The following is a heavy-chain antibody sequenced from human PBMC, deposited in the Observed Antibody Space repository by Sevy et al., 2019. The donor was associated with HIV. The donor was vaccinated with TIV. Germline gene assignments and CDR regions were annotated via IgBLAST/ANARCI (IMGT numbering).Heavy chain of an antibody. D-gene: IGHD6-19*01. CDR1: GGTFSTYG. CDR3: ARGGGNGWYYFDY. V-gene: IGHV1-69*13. J-gene: IGHJ4*02. Sequence: ASVKVSCKASGGTFSTYGISWVRQAPGQGPEWMGGIIPILGTVNYAQKFQGRVTITADESTKTAYMELSSLRSEDTAVYYCARGGGNGWYYFDYWGQATLVTVSS. CDR2: IIPILGTV.